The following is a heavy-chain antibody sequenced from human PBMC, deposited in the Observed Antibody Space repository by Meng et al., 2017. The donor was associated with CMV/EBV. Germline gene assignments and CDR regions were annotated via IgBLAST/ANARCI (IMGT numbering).Heavy chain of an antibody. CDR3: ARFWEDCSSTSCYTDWFDP. CDR2: INPNSGGT. J-gene: IGHJ5*02. D-gene: IGHD2-2*02. Sequence: FTGYYMHWVRQAPGQGLEWMGWINPNSGGTNYAQKFQGRVTMTRDTSISTAYMELSRLRSDDTAVYYCARFWEDCSSTSCYTDWFDPWGQGTLATVSS. V-gene: IGHV1-2*02. CDR1: FTGYY.